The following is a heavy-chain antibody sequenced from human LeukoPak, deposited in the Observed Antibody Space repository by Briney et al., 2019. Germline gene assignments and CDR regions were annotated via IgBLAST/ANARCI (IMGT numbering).Heavy chain of an antibody. CDR1: GYTFTGYY. CDR2: INPNSGDT. J-gene: IGHJ4*02. D-gene: IGHD3-10*01. CDR3: ASTLWFGELGFDY. Sequence: ASVKVSCKASGYTFTGYYVHWVRQAPGQGLEWMGRINPNSGDTNYAQKFQGRVTMTRDTSTSTVYMELSSLRSEDTAVYYCASTLWFGELGFDYWGQGTLVTVSS. V-gene: IGHV1-2*06.